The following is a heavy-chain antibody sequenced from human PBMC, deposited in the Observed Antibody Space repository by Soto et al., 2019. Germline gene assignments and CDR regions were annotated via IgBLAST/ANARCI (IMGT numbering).Heavy chain of an antibody. CDR2: IHHSGIT. CDR1: GGSFSGYY. CDR3: ARKGDSITWYRSWYFDL. J-gene: IGHJ2*01. V-gene: IGHV4-34*01. Sequence: LSLTCAAYGGSFSGYYWSWIRQAPGKGLEWIGEIHHSGITNYDPSLKSRVTISVDTSKNQFSLKLSSVTAADTAVYYCARKGDSITWYRSWYFDLWGRGTLVTVSS. D-gene: IGHD6-13*01.